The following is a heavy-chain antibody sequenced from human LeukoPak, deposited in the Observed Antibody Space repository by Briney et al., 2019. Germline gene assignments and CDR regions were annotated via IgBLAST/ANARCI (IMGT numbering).Heavy chain of an antibody. V-gene: IGHV1-2*02. J-gene: IGHJ4*02. CDR1: GYTFTGYY. CDR3: ARDRDGYCTNGVCYFDY. D-gene: IGHD2-8*01. CDR2: INPNSGVT. Sequence: ASVRVSCKASGYTFTGYYMHWVRQAPGQGLEWMGWINPNSGVTNYAQRFQGRVTMTRDTSISTAYMDLSGLRYDDTAVYYCARDRDGYCTNGVCYFDYWGQGTLVTVSS.